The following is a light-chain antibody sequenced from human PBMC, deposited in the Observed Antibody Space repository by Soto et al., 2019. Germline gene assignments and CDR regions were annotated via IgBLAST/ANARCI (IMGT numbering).Light chain of an antibody. V-gene: IGKV3-20*01. CDR1: QSVSSSY. J-gene: IGKJ1*01. CDR3: QQYGSSPL. CDR2: GAS. Sequence: EIVLTQSPGTLSLSPGERATLSCRASQSVSSSYLAWYQQKPGQAPRLLIYGASSRATGIPDRFGGSGSGTDFTLTISRLEPEDFAVYYCQQYGSSPLFGQGTKVEIK.